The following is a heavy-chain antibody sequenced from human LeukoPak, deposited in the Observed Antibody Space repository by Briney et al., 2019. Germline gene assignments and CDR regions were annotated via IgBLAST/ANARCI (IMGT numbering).Heavy chain of an antibody. D-gene: IGHD4-17*01. CDR1: GGSFSGYY. CDR2: INHSGST. J-gene: IGHJ4*02. Sequence: SETLSLTCAVSGGSFSGYYWSWIRQPPGKGLEWIGEINHSGSTNYNPSLKSRVTISVDTSKNQFSLKLSSVTAADTAVYYCARMYGREDYWGQGTLVTVSS. V-gene: IGHV4-34*01. CDR3: ARMYGREDY.